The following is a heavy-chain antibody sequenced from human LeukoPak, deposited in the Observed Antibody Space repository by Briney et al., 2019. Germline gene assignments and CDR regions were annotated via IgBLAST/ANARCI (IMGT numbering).Heavy chain of an antibody. D-gene: IGHD6-13*01. Sequence: GGSLRPSCAASGFTLKTYGMHWVRQAPGKGPEWVAFIRFDGSNKYYADSVKGRFTISRDNSKNTLYLQMKSLRPEDTAVYYCAAERYSDSCCWFDPWGQGTLVTVSS. V-gene: IGHV3-30*02. J-gene: IGHJ5*02. CDR1: GFTLKTYG. CDR2: IRFDGSNK. CDR3: AAERYSDSCCWFDP.